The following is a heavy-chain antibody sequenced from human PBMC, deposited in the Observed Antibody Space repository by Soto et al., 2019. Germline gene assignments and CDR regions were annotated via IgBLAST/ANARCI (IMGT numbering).Heavy chain of an antibody. J-gene: IGHJ6*02. CDR3: ARGLRSSETYYCYYGIDV. CDR2: INSDGSSR. CDR1: GFTFSSYW. Sequence: PGGLRRFSFGASGFTFSSYWMHRVRQAKGRELVWVSRINSDGSSRTDADSVKGRFTISRDNAKNTLYLQMNSLRAEDTPVYYCARGLRSSETYYCYYGIDVWGQGTTVIASS. V-gene: IGHV3-74*01. D-gene: IGHD3-16*02.